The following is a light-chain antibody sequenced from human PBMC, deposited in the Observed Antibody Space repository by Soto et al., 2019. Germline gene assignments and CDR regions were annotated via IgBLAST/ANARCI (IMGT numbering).Light chain of an antibody. V-gene: IGLV1-51*02. Sequence: QSVLTQPPSVSAAPGQTVTISCSGSSFNIGNNYVSWYQQLPGTAPKLLIYENNKRPSGIPDRFSGSKSGTSATLGITGLQTGDEADYYCGTWDSSLSAGVFGGGTKVTVL. CDR2: ENN. CDR3: GTWDSSLSAGV. J-gene: IGLJ2*01. CDR1: SFNIGNNY.